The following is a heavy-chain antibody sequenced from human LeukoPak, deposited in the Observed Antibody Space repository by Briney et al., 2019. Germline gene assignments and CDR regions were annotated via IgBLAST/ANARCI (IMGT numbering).Heavy chain of an antibody. J-gene: IGHJ4*02. Sequence: VGALRLSCAASVFTFSSYWMSWVRQAPGKGREWVANIKQDGSEKHYVDSLKGRVTISRVNAKNSLYLQLNSLGAEETAVYNCARCYRYYFDYRGQGTMVTVSS. CDR2: IKQDGSEK. V-gene: IGHV3-7*01. D-gene: IGHD2-15*01. CDR3: ARCYRYYFDY. CDR1: VFTFSSYW.